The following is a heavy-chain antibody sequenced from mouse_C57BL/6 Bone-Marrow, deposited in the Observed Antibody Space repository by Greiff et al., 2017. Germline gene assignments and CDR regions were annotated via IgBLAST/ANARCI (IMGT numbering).Heavy chain of an antibody. CDR1: GYAFSSYW. CDR2: IYPGDGDT. J-gene: IGHJ1*03. Sequence: QVQLQQSGAELVKPGASVKISCKASGYAFSSYWMNWVKQRPGKGLEWIGQIYPGDGDTTYNGKFKGKATLTADKSSSTAYMQLSSLTSEDSAVYFCERERNYYGRDWYFDVWGTGTTVTVSS. D-gene: IGHD1-1*01. V-gene: IGHV1-80*01. CDR3: ERERNYYGRDWYFDV.